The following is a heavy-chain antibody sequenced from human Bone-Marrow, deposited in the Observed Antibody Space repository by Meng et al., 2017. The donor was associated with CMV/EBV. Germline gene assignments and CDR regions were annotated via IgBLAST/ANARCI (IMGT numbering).Heavy chain of an antibody. D-gene: IGHD1-20*01. J-gene: IGHJ6*02. CDR1: GYTFTSYG. CDR3: ARVAITSYYYGMDV. V-gene: IGHV1-18*01. Sequence: ASVKVSCKASGYTFTSYGISWVRQAPGQGLEWMGWISAYNGNTNYAQKLQGRVTMTTDTSTSTAYMELRSLRSEDTAVYYCARVAITSYYYGMDVWGQGTTVTVSS. CDR2: ISAYNGNT.